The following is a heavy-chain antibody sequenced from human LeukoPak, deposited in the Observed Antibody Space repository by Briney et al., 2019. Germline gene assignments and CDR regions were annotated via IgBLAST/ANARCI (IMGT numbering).Heavy chain of an antibody. Sequence: GGSLRLSCEASGFTFSRYSMNWVRQAPGKGLEWVSSISSSMALYYADSVKGRFSISRDNAKNSLYLHMNSLRTEDTAVYYCARLYDRYDYWGQGTLVTVSS. J-gene: IGHJ4*02. V-gene: IGHV3-21*01. CDR3: ARLYDRYDY. CDR1: GFTFSRYS. D-gene: IGHD2/OR15-2a*01. CDR2: ISSSMAL.